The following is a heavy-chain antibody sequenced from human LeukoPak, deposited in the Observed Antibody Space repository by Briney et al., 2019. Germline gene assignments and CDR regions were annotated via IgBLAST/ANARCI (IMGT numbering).Heavy chain of an antibody. CDR2: INSDGSST. D-gene: IGHD4-17*01. CDR1: GFTFSSYW. Sequence: GGSLRRSCAASGFTFSSYWMHWVRQAPGKGLVWVSRINSDGSSTSYADSVKGRFTISRDNAKNTLYLQMNSLRAEDTAVYYCARDRDYASFDYWGQGTLVTVSS. V-gene: IGHV3-74*01. J-gene: IGHJ4*02. CDR3: ARDRDYASFDY.